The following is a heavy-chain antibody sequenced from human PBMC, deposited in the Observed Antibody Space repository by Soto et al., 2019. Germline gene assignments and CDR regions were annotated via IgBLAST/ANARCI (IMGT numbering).Heavy chain of an antibody. J-gene: IGHJ6*02. D-gene: IGHD6-13*01. CDR3: ARERGAAAGLDYGMDV. V-gene: IGHV1-69*13. CDR2: IIPIFGTA. CDR1: GGTFSSYA. Sequence: SVRVSCKASGGTFSSYAISWVRQAPGQGLEWMGGIIPIFGTANYAQKFQGRVTITADESTSTAYMELSSLRSEDTAVYYCARERGAAAGLDYGMDVWGQGTTVTVSS.